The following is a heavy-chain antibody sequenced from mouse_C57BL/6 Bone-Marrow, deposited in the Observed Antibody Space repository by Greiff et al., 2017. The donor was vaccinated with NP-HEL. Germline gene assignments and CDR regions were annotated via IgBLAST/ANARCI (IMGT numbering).Heavy chain of an antibody. CDR1: GYTFTSYW. D-gene: IGHD2-3*01. CDR3: ARKELCDGYYGDY. CDR2: IYPGSGST. J-gene: IGHJ4*01. Sequence: QVQLQQPGAELVKPGASVKMSCKASGYTFTSYWITWVKQRPGQGLEWIGDIYPGSGSTNYNEKFKSKATLTVDTSSSTAYMQLSSLTSEDSAVYYCARKELCDGYYGDYWGQGTSVTVSS. V-gene: IGHV1-55*01.